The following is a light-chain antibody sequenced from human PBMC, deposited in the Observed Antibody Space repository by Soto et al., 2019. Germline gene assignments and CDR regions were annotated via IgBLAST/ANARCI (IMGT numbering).Light chain of an antibody. J-gene: IGKJ1*01. Sequence: EVVMTQSPATLSVSPGERATLSCRASQSVNTNLAWYQQKPGQGPRLLIYGVSTRATGVPARFSGSGSGTEFTLTISSLQSEDFAVYYCQQYYNWPPWTFGQGTKVDIK. CDR3: QQYYNWPPWT. CDR1: QSVNTN. V-gene: IGKV3-15*01. CDR2: GVS.